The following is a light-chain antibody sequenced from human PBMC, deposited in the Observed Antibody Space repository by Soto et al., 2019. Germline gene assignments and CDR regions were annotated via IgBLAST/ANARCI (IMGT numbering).Light chain of an antibody. J-gene: IGKJ1*01. CDR2: AAS. CDR1: QSISDF. Sequence: DIHMSQSPYSLSASVGYRFTITCGASQSISDFLNWYQQKPGKAPKLLIYAASTLQSGVPSRFSGSGSGTDFTLTISSLEPEDFETYYCQQTYSNPPTFGQGTKVDIK. V-gene: IGKV1-39*01. CDR3: QQTYSNPPT.